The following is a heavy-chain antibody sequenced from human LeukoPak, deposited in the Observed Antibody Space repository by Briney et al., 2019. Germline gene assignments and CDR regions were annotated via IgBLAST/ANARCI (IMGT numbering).Heavy chain of an antibody. V-gene: IGHV3-21*04. CDR2: ISSSSSYI. D-gene: IGHD5-12*01. CDR3: ARDYSGYRLYYFDY. Sequence: GSLRLSCAASGFTFSSYSMNWVRQAPGKGLEWVSSISSSSSYIYYADSVKGRFTISRDNAKNSLYLQMNSLRADDTAVYYCARDYSGYRLYYFDYWGQGTLVTVSS. CDR1: GFTFSSYS. J-gene: IGHJ4*02.